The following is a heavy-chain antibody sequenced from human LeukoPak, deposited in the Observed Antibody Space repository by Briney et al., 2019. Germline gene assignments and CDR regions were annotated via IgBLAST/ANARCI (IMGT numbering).Heavy chain of an antibody. CDR2: IKSDGSST. Sequence: GGSLRLSCTASGFTFSSYWMHWVRQAPGKGLVWVSRIKSDGSSTSYADSVKGRFTISRDNAKNSLYLQMNSLRAEDTAVYYCARVWYSSGWYEDYYMDVWGKGTTVTISS. J-gene: IGHJ6*03. CDR3: ARVWYSSGWYEDYYMDV. V-gene: IGHV3-74*01. D-gene: IGHD6-19*01. CDR1: GFTFSSYW.